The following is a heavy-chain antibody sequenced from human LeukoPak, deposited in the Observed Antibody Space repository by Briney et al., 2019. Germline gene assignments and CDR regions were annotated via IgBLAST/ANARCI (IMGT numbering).Heavy chain of an antibody. CDR1: GGSFSGYY. CDR2: INHSGST. V-gene: IGHV4-34*01. CDR3: ARGRVLLWFGERPNWFDP. D-gene: IGHD3-10*01. Sequence: PSETLSLTCAVYGGSFSGYYWSWIRQPPGKGLEWIGEINHSGSTNYNPSLKGRVTISVDTSKNQFSLKLSSVTAADTAVYYCARGRVLLWFGERPNWFDPWGQGTLVTVSS. J-gene: IGHJ5*02.